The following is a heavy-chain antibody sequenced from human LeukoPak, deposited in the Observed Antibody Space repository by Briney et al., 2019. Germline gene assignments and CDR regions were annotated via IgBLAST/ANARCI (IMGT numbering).Heavy chain of an antibody. Sequence: ASVKVSCKASGYTFTSYYMHWVRQTPGQGLEWMGIINPSGGSTSYAQKFQGRVTMTRDTSTSTVYMELSSLRSEDTAVYYCARQSGYYDILTGFWYAFDIWGQGTMVTVSS. CDR2: INPSGGST. CDR1: GYTFTSYY. D-gene: IGHD3-9*01. CDR3: ARQSGYYDILTGFWYAFDI. V-gene: IGHV1-46*01. J-gene: IGHJ3*02.